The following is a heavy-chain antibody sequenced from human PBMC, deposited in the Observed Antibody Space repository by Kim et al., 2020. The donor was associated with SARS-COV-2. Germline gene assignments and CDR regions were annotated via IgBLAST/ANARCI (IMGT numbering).Heavy chain of an antibody. CDR2: DK. V-gene: IGHV2-70*01. CDR3: ARTGMHLGIDY. J-gene: IGHJ4*02. Sequence: DKYYSTSLKTRLTISKDTSKNQVVLTMTNMDPVDTATYYCARTGMHLGIDYWGQGTLVTVSS.